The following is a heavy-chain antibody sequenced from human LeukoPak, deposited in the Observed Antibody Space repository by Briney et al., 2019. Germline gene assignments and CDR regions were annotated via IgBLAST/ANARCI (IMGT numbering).Heavy chain of an antibody. CDR3: AKDPNYYDSSGYYWEPEYFQH. D-gene: IGHD3-22*01. J-gene: IGHJ1*01. Sequence: GGSLRLSCAASGFTFSSYSMNWVRQAPGKGLEWVSYISSSSSTIYYADSVKGRFTISRDNSKNTLYLQMNSLRAEDTAVYYCAKDPNYYDSSGYYWEPEYFQHWGQGTLVTVSS. CDR2: ISSSSSTI. CDR1: GFTFSSYS. V-gene: IGHV3-48*01.